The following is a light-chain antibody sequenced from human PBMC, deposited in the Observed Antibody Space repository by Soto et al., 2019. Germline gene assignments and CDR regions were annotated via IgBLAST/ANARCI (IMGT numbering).Light chain of an antibody. CDR1: KIIINW. J-gene: IGKJ4*02. V-gene: IGKV1-5*01. Sequence: DIQMTQSPSTLSASVGDRVAITCRASKIIINWLAWLQRKPGKAPKLLNDDASTVQSGDPAMFSGIRSRTDGTLTIISLQPVEFATYYSQQLNDYHKHTFGEGTKVDIK. CDR2: DAS. CDR3: QQLNDYHKHT.